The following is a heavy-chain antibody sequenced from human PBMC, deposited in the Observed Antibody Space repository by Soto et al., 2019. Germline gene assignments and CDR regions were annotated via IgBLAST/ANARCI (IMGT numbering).Heavy chain of an antibody. CDR3: ARSIVVVTAADY. CDR1: GYTFTSYA. Sequence: ASVKVSCKASGYTFTSYAMHWVRQAPGQRLEWMGWINAGNGNTKYSQKFQGRITITRDTSASTAYMELSSLRSEDTAVYYCARSIVVVTAADYWGQGTLVTVSS. J-gene: IGHJ4*02. CDR2: INAGNGNT. D-gene: IGHD2-21*02. V-gene: IGHV1-3*01.